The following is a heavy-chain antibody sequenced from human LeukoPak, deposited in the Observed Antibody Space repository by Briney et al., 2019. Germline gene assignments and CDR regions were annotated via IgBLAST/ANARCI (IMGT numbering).Heavy chain of an antibody. V-gene: IGHV3-23*01. CDR2: ISSSGGST. CDR1: GFTFSSYA. CDR3: ARGFAPHDY. Sequence: GGSLRLSCAASGFTFSSYAMSWVRQAPGKGLEWVSAISSSGGSTYYADSVKGRFTISRDNAKNSLYLQMNSLRAEDTAVYYCARGFAPHDYWGQGTLVTVSS. J-gene: IGHJ4*02.